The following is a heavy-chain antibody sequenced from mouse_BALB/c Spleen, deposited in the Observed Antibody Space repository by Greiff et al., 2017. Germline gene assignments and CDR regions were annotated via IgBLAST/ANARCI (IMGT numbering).Heavy chain of an antibody. V-gene: IGHV1-87*01. J-gene: IGHJ4*01. CDR2: IYPGDGDT. CDR1: GYTFTSYW. CDR3: ARDRYDAGGY. Sequence: VQLVESGAELARPGASVKLSCKASGYTFTSYWMQWVKQRPGQGLEWIGAIYPGDGDTRYTQKFKGKATLTADKSSSTAYMQLSSLASEDSAVYYCARDRYDAGGYWGQGTSVTVSS. D-gene: IGHD2-14*01.